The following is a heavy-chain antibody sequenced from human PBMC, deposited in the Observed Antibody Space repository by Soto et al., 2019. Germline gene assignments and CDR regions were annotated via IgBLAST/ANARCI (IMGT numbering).Heavy chain of an antibody. J-gene: IGHJ6*02. CDR3: AIIQQQLVLSYYYYGMDV. D-gene: IGHD6-13*01. V-gene: IGHV3-21*01. Sequence: GGSLRLSCAASGFTFSSYSMNWVRQAPGKGLEWVSSISSSSSYIYYADSVKGRFTISRDNAKNSLYLQMNSLRAEDTAVYYCAIIQQQLVLSYYYYGMDVWGQGTTVTVSS. CDR1: GFTFSSYS. CDR2: ISSSSSYI.